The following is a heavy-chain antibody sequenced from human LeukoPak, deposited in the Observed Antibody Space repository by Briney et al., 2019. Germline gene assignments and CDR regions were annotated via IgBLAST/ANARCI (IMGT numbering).Heavy chain of an antibody. J-gene: IGHJ4*02. CDR1: GGSFSGYY. D-gene: IGHD2-8*02. Sequence: SETLSLTCAVYGGSFSGYYWSWIRQPPGKGLEWIGEINHSGSTNYNPSLKSRVTISVDTSKNQFSLKLSSVTAADTAVYYCARGKPLGYCTGGVCLIFEGLPYYFDYWGQGTLVTVSS. CDR2: INHSGST. V-gene: IGHV4-34*01. CDR3: ARGKPLGYCTGGVCLIFEGLPYYFDY.